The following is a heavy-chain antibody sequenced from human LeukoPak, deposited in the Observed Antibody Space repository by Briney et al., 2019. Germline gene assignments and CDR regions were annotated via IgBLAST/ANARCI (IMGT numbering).Heavy chain of an antibody. D-gene: IGHD6-13*01. Sequence: PGGSLRLSCTASGFTFGDYVMSWVRQAPGKGLEWVGFIRSKPYGGTTEYAASVKGRFIILRDDSKTIAYLQMNSLKSEDTAVYYCTTGSATGTGSGYWGQGTLVTVSS. J-gene: IGHJ4*02. CDR1: GFTFGDYV. CDR2: IRSKPYGGTT. CDR3: TTGSATGTGSGY. V-gene: IGHV3-49*04.